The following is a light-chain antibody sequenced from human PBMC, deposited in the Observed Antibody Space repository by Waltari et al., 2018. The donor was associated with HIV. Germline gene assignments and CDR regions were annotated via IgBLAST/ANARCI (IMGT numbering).Light chain of an antibody. CDR2: GAS. V-gene: IGKV3-20*01. CDR3: QQYGTSPWT. Sequence: KVMTQSPGTLSLSPGERATLFCRASQSISRSDLAWYQQTPGQAPRLLIYGASSRATDIPDRFTGSGSGTDFTLTISRLEPEDFVIYYCQQYGTSPWTFGQGTKVEIK. J-gene: IGKJ1*01. CDR1: QSISRSD.